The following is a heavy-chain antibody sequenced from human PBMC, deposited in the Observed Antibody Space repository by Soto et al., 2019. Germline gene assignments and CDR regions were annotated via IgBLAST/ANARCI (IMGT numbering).Heavy chain of an antibody. CDR2: ISYDGSNK. Sequence: GGSLRLSCAASGFTFSSYGMHWVRQAPGKGLEWVAVISYDGSNKYYADSVKGRFTISRDNSKNTLYLQMNSLRAEDTAVYYCAKKYYYYYMDVWGKGTTVTVSS. CDR3: AKKYYYYYMDV. CDR1: GFTFSSYG. V-gene: IGHV3-30*18. J-gene: IGHJ6*03.